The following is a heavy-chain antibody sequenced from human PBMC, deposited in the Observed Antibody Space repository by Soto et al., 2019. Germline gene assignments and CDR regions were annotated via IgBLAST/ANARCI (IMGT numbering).Heavy chain of an antibody. CDR2: IWYDGSNK. V-gene: IGHV3-33*01. J-gene: IGHJ6*02. D-gene: IGHD2-2*02. CDR3: ARGPGFATAILLYDYYGMDV. CDR1: GFTFSSYG. Sequence: PGGSLRLSCAASGFTFSSYGMHWVRQAPGKGLEWVAVIWYDGSNKYYADSVKGRFTISRDNSKNTLYLQMNSLRAEDTAVYYCARGPGFATAILLYDYYGMDVWGQGTTVTVSS.